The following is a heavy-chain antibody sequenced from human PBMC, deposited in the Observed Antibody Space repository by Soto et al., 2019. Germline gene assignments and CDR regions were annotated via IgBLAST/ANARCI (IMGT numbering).Heavy chain of an antibody. V-gene: IGHV4-4*07. CDR1: GGSMSDYY. CDR3: ASGRLVSRYYGLDV. D-gene: IGHD6-6*01. J-gene: IGHJ6*02. CDR2: IFTSGNT. Sequence: ETLSLTCTVSGGSMSDYYWSWIRQPAGKGLEWIGRIFTSGNTNYNPSLRSRLTMPVDTSTNQVSLRLTSVTAADTAVYYCASGRLVSRYYGLDVWGQGTTVTVSS.